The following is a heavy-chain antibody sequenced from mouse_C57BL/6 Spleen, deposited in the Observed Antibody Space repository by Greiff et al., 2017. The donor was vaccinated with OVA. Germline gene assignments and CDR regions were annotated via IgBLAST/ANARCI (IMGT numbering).Heavy chain of an antibody. CDR2: IDPSDSYT. J-gene: IGHJ4*01. Sequence: QVQLQQPGAELVMPGASVKLSCKASGYTFTSYWMHWVKQRPGQGLEWIGEIDPSDSYTNYNQKFKGKSTSTVDKSSSTAYMQLSSLTSEDSAVYYCAVREGDYWGQGTSVTVSS. V-gene: IGHV1-69*01. CDR3: AVREGDY. CDR1: GYTFTSYW.